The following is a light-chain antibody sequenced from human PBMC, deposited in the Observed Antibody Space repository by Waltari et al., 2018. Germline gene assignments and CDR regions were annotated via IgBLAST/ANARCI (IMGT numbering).Light chain of an antibody. V-gene: IGLV1-51*01. J-gene: IGLJ3*02. CDR3: RTWDTSLRAWV. CDR1: TSNIGIEY. CDR2: DDN. Sequence: QSVLTQPPSVSAAPGQKVTMSCSRTTSNIGIEYVSWYLQPPGTTPQLLIYDDNKRPPGTPDRSSGSRTGTSATLGITGLQSGEGASNFCRTWDTSLRAWVCGGGTKLTVL.